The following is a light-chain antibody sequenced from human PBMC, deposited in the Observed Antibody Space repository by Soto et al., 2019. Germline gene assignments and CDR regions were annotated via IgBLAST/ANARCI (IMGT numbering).Light chain of an antibody. CDR2: EVS. J-gene: IGLJ1*01. V-gene: IGLV2-14*01. Sequence: QSGLTQPASVSGSPGQSITISCTGTSSDVGGYNYVSWYQQHPGKAPKLMIYEVSNRPSGVSNRFSGSKSGNTASLTISGLQAEDEADYYCISYISSSTPRVFVTGTTVTVL. CDR3: ISYISSSTPRV. CDR1: SSDVGGYNY.